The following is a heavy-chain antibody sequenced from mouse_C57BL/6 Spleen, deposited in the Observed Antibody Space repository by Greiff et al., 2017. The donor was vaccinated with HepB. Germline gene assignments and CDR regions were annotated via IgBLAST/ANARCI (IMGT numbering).Heavy chain of an antibody. CDR2: INPNYGTT. V-gene: IGHV1-39*01. CDR3: ARSNYYGSSPDWFAY. Sequence: EVKLQESGPELVKPGASVKISCKASGYSFTDYNMNWVKQSNGKSLEWIGVINPNYGTTSYNQKFKGKATLTVDQSSSTAYMQLNSLTSEDSAVYYCARSNYYGSSPDWFAYWGQGTLVTVSA. CDR1: GYSFTDYN. J-gene: IGHJ3*01. D-gene: IGHD1-1*01.